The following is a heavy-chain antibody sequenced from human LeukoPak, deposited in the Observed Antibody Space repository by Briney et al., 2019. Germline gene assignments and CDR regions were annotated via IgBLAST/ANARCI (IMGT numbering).Heavy chain of an antibody. V-gene: IGHV3-30-3*01. CDR2: ISYDGSNK. CDR1: GFTFSSYA. CDR3: TTIAAAGYYDF. D-gene: IGHD6-13*01. Sequence: PGGSLRLACAASGFTFSSYAMHWVRQAPGKGLEWVAVISYDGSNKYYADSVKGRFTISRDNSKNTLYLQMNSLKTEDTAVYYCTTIAAAGYYDFRGQGTLVTVSS. J-gene: IGHJ4*02.